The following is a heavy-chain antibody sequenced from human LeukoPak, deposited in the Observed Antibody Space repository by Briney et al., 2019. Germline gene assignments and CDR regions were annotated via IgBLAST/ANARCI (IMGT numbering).Heavy chain of an antibody. V-gene: IGHV3-7*01. Sequence: GGSLRLSCAASGFTFSSYWMSWVRQAPGKGLEWVANIKQDGSEKYYVDSVKGRFTISRDNAKNSLYLQMNSLRAEDTAVYYCARDGKHYDFWSGPPGASGMDVWGQGTTVTVSS. CDR3: ARDGKHYDFWSGPPGASGMDV. CDR2: IKQDGSEK. D-gene: IGHD3-3*01. J-gene: IGHJ6*02. CDR1: GFTFSSYW.